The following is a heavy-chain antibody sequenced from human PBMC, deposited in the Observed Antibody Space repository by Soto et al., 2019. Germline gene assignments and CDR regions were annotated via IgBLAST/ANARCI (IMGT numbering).Heavy chain of an antibody. CDR1: GGSISSNKR. J-gene: IGHJ6*02. Sequence: SQTLSLTCAVYGGSISSNKRWSWVRQPPGKGLEWIGEIYHSGSTNYNPPLKTRVTISLDKSKNQFSLQLTSVTAADSAVYYCARDDHIVVVPTSLGAMGVGGQGTTVTVSS. V-gene: IGHV4-4*02. D-gene: IGHD2-2*01. CDR3: ARDDHIVVVPTSLGAMGV. CDR2: IYHSGST.